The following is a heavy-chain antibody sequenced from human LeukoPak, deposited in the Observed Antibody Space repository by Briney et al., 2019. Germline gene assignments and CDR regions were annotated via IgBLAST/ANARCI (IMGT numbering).Heavy chain of an antibody. CDR1: GFTFSSYA. J-gene: IGHJ4*02. CDR3: ARGGLRLGELSFLDY. D-gene: IGHD3-16*02. Sequence: GRSLRLSCAASGFTFSSYAMHRVRQAPGKGLEWVAVISYDGSNKYYADSVKGRFTISRDNSKNTLYLQMNSLRAEDTAVYYCARGGLRLGELSFLDYWGQGTLVTVSS. V-gene: IGHV3-30*04. CDR2: ISYDGSNK.